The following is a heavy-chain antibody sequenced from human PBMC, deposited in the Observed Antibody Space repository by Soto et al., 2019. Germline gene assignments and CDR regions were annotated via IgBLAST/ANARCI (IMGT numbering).Heavy chain of an antibody. V-gene: IGHV1-3*01. CDR3: ARAVAVPADFDY. CDR1: GYTFTAYA. Sequence: GASVKVSCKASGYTFTAYAMHWVRQAPGQRLEWMGWINAGNGNTKYSQKFQGRVTVTRDTSASTAYMELSSLRSEDTAVYYCARAVAVPADFDYWGQGTLVTVSS. D-gene: IGHD6-19*01. CDR2: INAGNGNT. J-gene: IGHJ4*02.